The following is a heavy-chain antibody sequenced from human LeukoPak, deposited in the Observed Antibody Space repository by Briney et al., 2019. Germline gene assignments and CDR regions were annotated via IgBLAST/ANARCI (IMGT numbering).Heavy chain of an antibody. J-gene: IGHJ3*02. V-gene: IGHV4-59*01. CDR1: GGSISSYY. Sequence: PSETLSLTCTVSGGSISSYYWSWIRQPPGKGLEWIGYIYYSGSTNYNPSLKSRVTISVDTSKNQFSLKLSSVTAADTAVYYCARDGANRGAFDIWGQGTMVTVSS. D-gene: IGHD1-14*01. CDR2: IYYSGST. CDR3: ARDGANRGAFDI.